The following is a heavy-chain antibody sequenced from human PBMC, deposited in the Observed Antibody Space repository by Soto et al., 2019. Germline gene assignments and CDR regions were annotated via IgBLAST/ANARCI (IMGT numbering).Heavy chain of an antibody. J-gene: IGHJ6*02. Sequence: KPSETLSLTCTVSGGSISSYYWSWIRQPPGKGLEWIGYIYYSGSTNYNPSLKSRVTISVDTSKNQFSLKLSSVTAADTAVYYCARTTVTPDYYYYGMDVWGQGTMVTVSS. CDR3: ARTTVTPDYYYYGMDV. D-gene: IGHD4-4*01. CDR2: IYYSGST. V-gene: IGHV4-59*01. CDR1: GGSISSYY.